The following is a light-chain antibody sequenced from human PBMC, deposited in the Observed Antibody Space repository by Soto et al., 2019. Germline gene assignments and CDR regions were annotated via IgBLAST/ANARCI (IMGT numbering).Light chain of an antibody. CDR2: KAS. V-gene: IGKV1-5*03. CDR3: QQYNSYSRT. J-gene: IGKJ3*01. CDR1: QSISSS. Sequence: DIQMTQSPSTLSASVGDRVTITCRASQSISSSLAWYQQIPGKAPKLLIYKASSLQSGVPSRFSGTGSGTEFTLTISSLQPDDFATYYCQQYNSYSRTFGQGTKVDIK.